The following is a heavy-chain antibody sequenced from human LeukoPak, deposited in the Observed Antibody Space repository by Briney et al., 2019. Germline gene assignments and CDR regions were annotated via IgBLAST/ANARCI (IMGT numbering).Heavy chain of an antibody. D-gene: IGHD6-13*01. CDR3: ARDRGYSSSWD. CDR2: INPSGGSA. Sequence: ASVKVSCTASGYIFINYYMHWVRQAPGQGLEWMGIINPSGGSAVYAQKFQGRVTVTSDMSTSMVYMDLSSLRAEDTAVYYCARDRGYSSSWDWGQGTLVTVSS. J-gene: IGHJ4*02. CDR1: GYIFINYY. V-gene: IGHV1-46*01.